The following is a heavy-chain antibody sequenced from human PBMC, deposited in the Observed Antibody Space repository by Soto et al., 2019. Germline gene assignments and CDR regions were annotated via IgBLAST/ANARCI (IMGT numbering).Heavy chain of an antibody. Sequence: ASVKVSCKASGGTFSSYTISWVRQAPGQGLEWMGWISAYNGNTNYAQKLQGRVTMTTDTSTSTAYMELRSLRSDDTAVYYCARRPAITMVRGVISFDYWGQGTLVTVSS. J-gene: IGHJ4*02. CDR1: GGTFSSYT. D-gene: IGHD3-10*01. CDR3: ARRPAITMVRGVISFDY. CDR2: ISAYNGNT. V-gene: IGHV1-18*01.